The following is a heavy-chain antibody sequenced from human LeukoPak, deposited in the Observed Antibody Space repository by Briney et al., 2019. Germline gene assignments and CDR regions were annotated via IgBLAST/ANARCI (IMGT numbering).Heavy chain of an antibody. CDR3: ARDHSSSWTHYFDY. CDR2: IYTSGST. J-gene: IGHJ4*02. CDR1: GGSISSYY. V-gene: IGHV4-4*07. Sequence: SETLSLTCTVSGGSISSYYWSWIRQPAGKGLEWIGRIYTSGSTNYNPSLKSRVTMSVDTSKNQFPLKLSSVTAADTAVYYCARDHSSSWTHYFDYWGQGTLVTVSS. D-gene: IGHD6-13*01.